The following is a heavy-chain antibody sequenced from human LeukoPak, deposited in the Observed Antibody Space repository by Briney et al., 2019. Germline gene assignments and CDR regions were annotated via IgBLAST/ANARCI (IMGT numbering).Heavy chain of an antibody. V-gene: IGHV3-15*01. Sequence: GGSLRLSCAASGFTFCYAWMSWVRQAPGKGLEWVGRIKSKSDGGTTDYAAPVKGRFTISRDDSKNTLYLQMNSLKSEDTAVYYCSWRYHSYYFDYWGQGTLVTVSS. CDR2: IKSKSDGGTT. D-gene: IGHD5-18*01. CDR3: SWRYHSYYFDY. J-gene: IGHJ4*02. CDR1: GFTFCYAW.